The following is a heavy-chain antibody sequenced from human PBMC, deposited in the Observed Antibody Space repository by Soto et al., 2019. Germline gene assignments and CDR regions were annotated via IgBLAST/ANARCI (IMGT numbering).Heavy chain of an antibody. CDR1: GFTFSSYA. Sequence: GGSLRLSCAAPGFTFSSYAMHWVRQAPGKGLEWVAIMSYDGNNQYYADSVKGRFTISRDNFKNTLHLQMNSLRAEDTAVYYCAKALGELSPESFDYWGQGILVTVSS. CDR3: AKALGELSPESFDY. V-gene: IGHV3-30*18. CDR2: MSYDGNNQ. D-gene: IGHD3-16*02. J-gene: IGHJ4*02.